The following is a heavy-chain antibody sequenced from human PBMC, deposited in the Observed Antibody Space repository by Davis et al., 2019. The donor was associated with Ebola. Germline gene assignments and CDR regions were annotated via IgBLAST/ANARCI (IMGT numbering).Heavy chain of an antibody. J-gene: IGHJ4*02. CDR2: IHGGGKT. CDR3: ARRGEGIAWYFEN. V-gene: IGHV3-66*01. D-gene: IGHD3-10*01. CDR1: GFTVSNSY. Sequence: GESLKTSRAASGFTVSNSYMSWVRQAPGKGLEWVSIIHGGGKTYYSNSAKGRFTISRDNSKNTLYLQMNSLRVEDTAVYYCARRGEGIAWYFENRGQGTLVTVSS.